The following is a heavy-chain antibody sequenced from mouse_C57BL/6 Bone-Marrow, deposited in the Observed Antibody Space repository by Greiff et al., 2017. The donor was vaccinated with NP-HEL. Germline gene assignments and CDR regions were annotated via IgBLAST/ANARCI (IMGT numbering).Heavy chain of an antibody. Sequence: QVQLKESGPELVKPGASVKISCKASGYAFSSSWMNWVKQRPGQGLEWIGRIYPGDGDTNYNGKFKGKATLTADKSSSTAYMQLSSLTAEDSAVYFCSRKFYGNLDYWGQGTTLTVSS. J-gene: IGHJ2*01. CDR3: SRKFYGNLDY. CDR1: GYAFSSSW. V-gene: IGHV1-82*01. D-gene: IGHD2-1*01. CDR2: IYPGDGDT.